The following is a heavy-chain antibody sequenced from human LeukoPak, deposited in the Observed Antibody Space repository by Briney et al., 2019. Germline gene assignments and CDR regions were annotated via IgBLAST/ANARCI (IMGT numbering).Heavy chain of an antibody. CDR1: GSTFSSYW. CDR3: ARGPMVRTNLFDY. J-gene: IGHJ4*02. V-gene: IGHV3-74*01. D-gene: IGHD3-10*01. Sequence: GGSLRLSCVVSGSTFSSYWMHWVRQAPGKGLVWVSRINSDGSRTSYADSVKGRFTISRDNAKNTLYLQMNSLRAEDTAVYYCARGPMVRTNLFDYWGQGTLVTVSS. CDR2: INSDGSRT.